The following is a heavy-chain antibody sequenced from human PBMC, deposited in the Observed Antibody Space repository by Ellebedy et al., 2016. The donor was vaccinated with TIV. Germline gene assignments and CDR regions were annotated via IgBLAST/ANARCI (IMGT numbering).Heavy chain of an antibody. Sequence: SETLSLTCTVSRGSISSYYWSWIRQPPGKGLEWIGEINHSGSTNYNPSLKSRVTISVDTSKNQFSLKLTSVTAADTAVYHCVRVAAPSYYYYYMDVWGKGTTVTVSS. J-gene: IGHJ6*03. CDR1: RGSISSYY. V-gene: IGHV4-34*01. CDR2: INHSGST. CDR3: VRVAAPSYYYYYMDV.